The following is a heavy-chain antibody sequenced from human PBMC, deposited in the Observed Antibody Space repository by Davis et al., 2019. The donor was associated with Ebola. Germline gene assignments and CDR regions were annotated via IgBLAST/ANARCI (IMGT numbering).Heavy chain of an antibody. CDR2: GTSADT. V-gene: IGHV3-23*01. D-gene: IGHD2/OR15-2a*01. CDR1: GFIFSTYV. Sequence: GSLRLSCSASGFIFSTYVMSWVRLAPGKGLEWVSTYGTSADTYYADSVKGRFTISRDNSKNTLYLQMNGLRVEDTAIYYCAKDNRNIWSEVWGQGTMVTVSS. J-gene: IGHJ3*01. CDR3: AKDNRNIWSEV.